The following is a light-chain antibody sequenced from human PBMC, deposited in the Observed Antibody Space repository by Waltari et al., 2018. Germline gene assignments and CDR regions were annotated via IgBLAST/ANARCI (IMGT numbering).Light chain of an antibody. CDR2: KAS. CDR3: QQYNTNRT. V-gene: IGKV1-5*03. Sequence: DIHMTQSPSTLSASVGDRVIITCRASQSISSWLAWYKQKPGKAPKLLIYKASSLESGVPSRFSGSGSGTEFTLTISSLQPDDFATYYCQQYNTNRTFGQGTKVEIK. CDR1: QSISSW. J-gene: IGKJ1*01.